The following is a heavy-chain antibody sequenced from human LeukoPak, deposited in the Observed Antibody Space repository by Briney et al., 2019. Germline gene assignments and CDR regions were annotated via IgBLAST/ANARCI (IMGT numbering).Heavy chain of an antibody. CDR1: GYTFTSYY. CDR3: ARDNSMHERGWWFDP. Sequence: ASVKVSCKASGYTFTSYYMHWVRQAPGQGLEWMGIINPSGGSTSYAQKFQGRVTMTRDMSTSTVYMELSSLKSDDTAVYYCARDNSMHERGWWFDPWGQGTLVTVSS. V-gene: IGHV1-46*01. J-gene: IGHJ5*02. CDR2: INPSGGST. D-gene: IGHD4-23*01.